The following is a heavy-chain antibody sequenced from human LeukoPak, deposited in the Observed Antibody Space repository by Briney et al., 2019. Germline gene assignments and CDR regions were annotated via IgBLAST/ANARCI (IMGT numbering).Heavy chain of an antibody. CDR3: AKDRSDYYDSSGYSY. D-gene: IGHD3-22*01. Sequence: SGGSLRLSCAASGFTFSSYAMSWVRQAPGKGLEWVSAISGSGGSTYYADSVKGRFTISRDNSKNTLYLQMNSLRAEDTAVYYCAKDRSDYYDSSGYSYWGQGTLVTVSS. J-gene: IGHJ4*02. CDR2: ISGSGGST. V-gene: IGHV3-23*01. CDR1: GFTFSSYA.